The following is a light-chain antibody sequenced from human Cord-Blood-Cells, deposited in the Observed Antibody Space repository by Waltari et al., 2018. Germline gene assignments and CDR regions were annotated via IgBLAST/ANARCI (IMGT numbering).Light chain of an antibody. V-gene: IGKV4-1*01. CDR1: QSVFYSSNNKNY. CDR3: QQYYSTPWT. CDR2: SAA. Sequence: DIVMTQSPDSLAVSLGERATINCKSSQSVFYSSNNKNYLAWYQQKPGQPPKLLIYSAATPESGVPDRFSGSGSGTDFTLTISSLQAEDVAVYYCQQYYSTPWTFGQGTKVEIK. J-gene: IGKJ1*01.